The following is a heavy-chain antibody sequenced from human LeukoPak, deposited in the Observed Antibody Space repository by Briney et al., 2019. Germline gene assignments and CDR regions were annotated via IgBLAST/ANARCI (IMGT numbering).Heavy chain of an antibody. J-gene: IGHJ4*02. Sequence: GGSLRLSCAASRFTFSSFAMSWVRQAPGKGLEWVSVSGSGGSTYYADSVKGRFTLSRDNSKNTLYLQMNSLRVEDTAVYYCAKLQTSMATARYFVYWGQGTLVTVSS. CDR3: AKLQTSMATARYFVY. CDR1: RFTFSSFA. D-gene: IGHD5-18*01. V-gene: IGHV3-23*01. CDR2: SGSGGST.